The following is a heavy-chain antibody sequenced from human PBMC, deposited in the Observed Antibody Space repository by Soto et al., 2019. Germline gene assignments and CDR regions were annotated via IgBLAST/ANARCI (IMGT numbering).Heavy chain of an antibody. D-gene: IGHD5-18*01. J-gene: IGHJ4*02. CDR3: ARGGTALDYFDY. CDR1: GFTVSSNY. CDR2: IYSGGST. V-gene: IGHV3-53*04. Sequence: EVQLVESGGGLVQPGGSLRLSCAASGFTVSSNYMSWVRQAPGKGLEWVSVIYSGGSTYYEDSVKGRFTISRHNSKNKLYLQMNSLRAEDTAVYYCARGGTALDYFDYWGQGTLVTVSS.